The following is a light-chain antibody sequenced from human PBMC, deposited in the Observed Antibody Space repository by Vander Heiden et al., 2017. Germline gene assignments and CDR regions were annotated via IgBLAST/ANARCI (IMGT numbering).Light chain of an antibody. V-gene: IGLV3-1*01. CDR1: KLGERF. CDR3: QAWDSSTLV. CDR2: QND. J-gene: IGLJ2*01. Sequence: SYELTQPPSLSVSPGQAATSTCSGDKLGERFAAWYQQRPGQSPVLLIYQNDRRPSGIPERFSGSNSGNTATLTISGTQTVDDADYYCQAWDSSTLVFGGGTKVTVL.